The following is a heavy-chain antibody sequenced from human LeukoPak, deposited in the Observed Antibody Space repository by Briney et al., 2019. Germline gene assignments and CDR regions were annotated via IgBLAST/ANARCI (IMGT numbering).Heavy chain of an antibody. J-gene: IGHJ3*02. V-gene: IGHV3-30*02. Sequence: PGGSLRLSCAASGFTFSSYGMHWVRQAPGKGLEWVAFIRYDGSNKYYADSVKGRFTISRDNSKNTLYLQMNSLRAEDTAVYYCAKSMGRSVVAFDIWGQGTMVTVSS. CDR2: IRYDGSNK. D-gene: IGHD2-15*01. CDR3: AKSMGRSVVAFDI. CDR1: GFTFSSYG.